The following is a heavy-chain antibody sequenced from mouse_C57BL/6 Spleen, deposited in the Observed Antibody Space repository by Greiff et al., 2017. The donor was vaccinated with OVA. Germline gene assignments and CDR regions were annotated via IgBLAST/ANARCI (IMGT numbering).Heavy chain of an antibody. V-gene: IGHV1-81*01. Sequence: VMLVESGAELARPGASVKLSCKASGYTFTSYGISWVKQRTGQGLEWIGEIYPRSGNPYYNEKFKGKATLTADKSSSTAYMELRSLTSEDSAVYFCASGAAQATLDYWGQGTTLTVSS. CDR1: GYTFTSYG. D-gene: IGHD3-2*02. CDR3: ASGAAQATLDY. J-gene: IGHJ2*01. CDR2: IYPRSGNP.